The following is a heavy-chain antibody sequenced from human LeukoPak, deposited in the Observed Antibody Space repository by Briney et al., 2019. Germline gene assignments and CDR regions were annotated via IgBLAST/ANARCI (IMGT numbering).Heavy chain of an antibody. CDR3: AINGGGDSGYGNFDY. D-gene: IGHD5-12*01. J-gene: IGHJ4*02. V-gene: IGHV3-30*02. Sequence: GGSLRLSCAASGFTFDDYGMHWVRQAPGKGLEWVAFIRYDGSIEYYADSVKGRFTISRDNSKTTLFLQMNSLRAEDTALYYCAINGGGDSGYGNFDYWGQGTLVTVSS. CDR2: IRYDGSIE. CDR1: GFTFDDYG.